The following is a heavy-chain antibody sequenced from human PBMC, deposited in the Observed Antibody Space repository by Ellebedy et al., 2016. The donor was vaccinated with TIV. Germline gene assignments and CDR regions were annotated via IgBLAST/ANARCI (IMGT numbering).Heavy chain of an antibody. V-gene: IGHV1-2*02. CDR1: GYTFTGYY. CDR2: INPNSGGT. CDR3: ARDRVVMEGGMDV. J-gene: IGHJ6*02. Sequence: AASVKVSCKASGYTFTGYYMHWVRQAPGQGLEWMGWINPNSGGTNYAQKFQGRVTMTRDTSISIAYMELSRLRSDDTAVYYCARDRVVMEGGMDVWGQGTTVTVSS. D-gene: IGHD4-23*01.